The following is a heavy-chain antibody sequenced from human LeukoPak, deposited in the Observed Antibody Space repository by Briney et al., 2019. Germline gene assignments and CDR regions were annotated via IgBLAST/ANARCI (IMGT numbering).Heavy chain of an antibody. D-gene: IGHD2-2*01. CDR1: GYTFTSYY. CDR2: INPSGGST. V-gene: IGHV1-46*01. CDR3: ARDGAVLGVVVPAGGFN. Sequence: ASVKVSCKASGYTFTSYYMHWVRQAPGQGLEWMGIINPSGGSTSYAQKFQGGVTMTRDTSTSTVYMELSSLRPEDTAVYYCARDGAVLGVVVPAGGFNWGQGTLVTVSS. J-gene: IGHJ4*02.